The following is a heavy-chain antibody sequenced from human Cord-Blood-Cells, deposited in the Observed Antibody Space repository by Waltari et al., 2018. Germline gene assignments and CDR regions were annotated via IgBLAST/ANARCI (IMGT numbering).Heavy chain of an antibody. CDR1: GFTFTSPA. CDR2: IVVGSGNT. J-gene: IGHJ6*02. CDR3: AAWYSSSSYYYGMDV. Sequence: QMQLVQSGPEVKKPGTSVKVSCKASGFTFTSPAVQWVRQARGQRLEWIGWIVVGSGNTNYAQKFQERVTITRDMSTSTAYMELSSLRSEDTAVYYCAAWYSSSSYYYGMDVWGQGTTVTVSS. V-gene: IGHV1-58*01. D-gene: IGHD6-6*01.